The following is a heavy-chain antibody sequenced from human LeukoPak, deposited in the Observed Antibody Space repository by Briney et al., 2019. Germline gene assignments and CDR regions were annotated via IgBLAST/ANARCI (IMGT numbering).Heavy chain of an antibody. D-gene: IGHD3-22*01. V-gene: IGHV4-31*03. J-gene: IGHJ4*02. CDR2: IYYSGST. CDR1: GGSISSGGYY. Sequence: SQTLSLTRTVSGGSISSGGYYWSWIRQHPGKGLEWIGYIYYSGSTYYNPSLKSRVTISVDTSKNQFSLKLSSVTAADTAVYYCARGSYYYDSSGYYGGYYFDYWGQGTLVTVSS. CDR3: ARGSYYYDSSGYYGGYYFDY.